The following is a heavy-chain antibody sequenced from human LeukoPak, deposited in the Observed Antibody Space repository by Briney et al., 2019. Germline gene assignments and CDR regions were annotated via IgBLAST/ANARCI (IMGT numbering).Heavy chain of an antibody. J-gene: IGHJ5*02. CDR1: GASINTSNFY. V-gene: IGHV4-39*01. CDR3: ARQGSMTRGGYWLDP. D-gene: IGHD3-10*01. CDR2: IYYTGRT. Sequence: TSETLSLTCTVPGASINTSNFYWAWIRQPPGKGLESIGNIYYTGRTYSNASLNSRVTISVDTSKNQFSLKLTSVTAADTAVYYCARQGSMTRGGYWLDPWGQGTLVIVSS.